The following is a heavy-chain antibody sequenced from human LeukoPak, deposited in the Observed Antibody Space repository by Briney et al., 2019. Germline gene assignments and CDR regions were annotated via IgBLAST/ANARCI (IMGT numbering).Heavy chain of an antibody. Sequence: GGSLRLSCAASGFTVSSDYMSWVRQAPGKGLEWVSIIYSGGDTYYADSVKGRFTISRDNSKNTLYLQMNSLRAEDTAVYYCAKDRRIAVAGQEIDCWGQGTLVTVSS. CDR2: IYSGGDT. V-gene: IGHV3-53*01. CDR1: GFTVSSDY. D-gene: IGHD6-19*01. J-gene: IGHJ4*02. CDR3: AKDRRIAVAGQEIDC.